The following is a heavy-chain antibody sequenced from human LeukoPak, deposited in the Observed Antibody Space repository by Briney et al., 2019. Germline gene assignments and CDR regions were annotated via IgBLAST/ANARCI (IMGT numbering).Heavy chain of an antibody. CDR3: ARDFVPSPYYYYYYMDV. D-gene: IGHD3-10*02. CDR2: IRYDGTNK. Sequence: GGSLRLSCVVSGFTLDIYAMSWVRQAPGKGLEWVAFIRYDGTNKYYADSVKGRFTISRDKSKNTLYLQMNSLRAEDTAVYYCARDFVPSPYYYYYYMDVWGKGTTVTVSS. V-gene: IGHV3-30*02. J-gene: IGHJ6*03. CDR1: GFTLDIYA.